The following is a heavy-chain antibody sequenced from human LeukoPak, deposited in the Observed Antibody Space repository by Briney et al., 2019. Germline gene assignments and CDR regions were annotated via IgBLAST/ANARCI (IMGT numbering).Heavy chain of an antibody. D-gene: IGHD2-2*01. J-gene: IGHJ4*02. CDR1: GFTFSNYG. CDR2: IWYDGSNK. Sequence: GTSLRLSCAASGFTFSNYGMHWVRQAPGKGLEWVAVIWYDGSNKYYADSVKGRFTISRDNSKNTLYLQMNSQRAEDRAVYSCARAPPGYCSSTSCYFNYWGQGILVTVSS. CDR3: ARAPPGYCSSTSCYFNY. V-gene: IGHV3-33*01.